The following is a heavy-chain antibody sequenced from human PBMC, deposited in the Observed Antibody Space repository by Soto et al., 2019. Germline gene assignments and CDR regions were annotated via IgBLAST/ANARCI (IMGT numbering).Heavy chain of an antibody. CDR2: ITDTGGIT. V-gene: IGHV3-23*01. CDR1: GFTFKNYA. Sequence: GGSLRLSCTASGFTFKNYAMSLVCQGPGKGLEWVSAITDTGGITFYADSVKGRFTISRDNSRNTLYLQMNSLRAEDTAIYFCARGSYGEYDYWGQGTPVTVSS. D-gene: IGHD4-17*01. J-gene: IGHJ4*02. CDR3: ARGSYGEYDY.